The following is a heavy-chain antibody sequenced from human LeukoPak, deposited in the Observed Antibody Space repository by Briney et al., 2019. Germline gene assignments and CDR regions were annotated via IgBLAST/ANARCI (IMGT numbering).Heavy chain of an antibody. D-gene: IGHD4-17*01. CDR3: VSFYYGDYEDY. Sequence: SETLSLTCTVSGGSISSSSYYCGWIRQPPGKGLEWIGSIYYSGSTYYNPSLKSRVAISVDTSKNQFSLKLSSVTAADTAVYYCVSFYYGDYEDYWGQGTLVIVSS. CDR2: IYYSGST. J-gene: IGHJ4*02. CDR1: GGSISSSSYY. V-gene: IGHV4-39*01.